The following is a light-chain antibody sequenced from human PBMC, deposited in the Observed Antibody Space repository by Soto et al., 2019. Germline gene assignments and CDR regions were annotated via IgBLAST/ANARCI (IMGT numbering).Light chain of an antibody. J-gene: IGLJ1*01. V-gene: IGLV2-8*01. CDR3: SSHGSSNNFYV. CDR1: SSDVGAYNY. Sequence: QSALTQPPSVSGSPGQSITISCTGTSSDVGAYNYVSWYQQHPGKAPKLMIHEVSKRPSGVPDRFSASKSGNTASLTVSGLQAEDEADYYCSSHGSSNNFYVFGTGTKVTVL. CDR2: EVS.